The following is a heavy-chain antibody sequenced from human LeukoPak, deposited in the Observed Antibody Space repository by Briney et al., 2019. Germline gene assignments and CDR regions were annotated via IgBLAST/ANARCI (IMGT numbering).Heavy chain of an antibody. V-gene: IGHV6-1*01. D-gene: IGHD2-15*01. J-gene: IGHJ5*01. Sequence: SQTLPLTCAISGDSVSSNSAAWNWIRQSPSRGLEWLGRTYYRSKWYNHYAVSVKSRIIINPDTSKNQSSLQLNSVTPEDTAVYYCAKTAASSIASWGQGTLVTVSS. CDR2: TYYRSKWYN. CDR3: AKTAASSIAS. CDR1: GDSVSSNSAA.